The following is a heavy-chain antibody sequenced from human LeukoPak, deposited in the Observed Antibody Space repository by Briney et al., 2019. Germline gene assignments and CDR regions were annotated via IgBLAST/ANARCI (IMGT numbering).Heavy chain of an antibody. CDR3: ATDHHPSYGGRDHYYYMDV. CDR1: GGTFSAYA. V-gene: IGHV1-69*05. J-gene: IGHJ6*03. D-gene: IGHD2-15*01. Sequence: SVKVSCKASGGTFSAYAISWVRQAPGQGLEWMGRIIPIIATTNYAQKFQGRVTITTDESTSTAYVEVSSLRSDDTAVYYCATDHHPSYGGRDHYYYMDVWGKGTTVTVSS. CDR2: IIPIIATT.